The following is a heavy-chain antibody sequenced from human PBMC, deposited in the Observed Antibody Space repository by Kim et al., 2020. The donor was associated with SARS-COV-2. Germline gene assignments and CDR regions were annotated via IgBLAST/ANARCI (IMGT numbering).Heavy chain of an antibody. J-gene: IGHJ4*02. Sequence: GGSLRLSCAVSGFTLSSYCMNWVRQAPGKGLEWVSSISSSRSYIYYVDSVKGRFTMSRDNAKNSLYLQMNSLRAEDTAVYYCATHQPAVAASGVYCGQAT. V-gene: IGHV3-21*06. D-gene: IGHD6-19*01. CDR2: ISSSRSYI. CDR3: ATHQPAVAASGVY. CDR1: GFTLSSYC.